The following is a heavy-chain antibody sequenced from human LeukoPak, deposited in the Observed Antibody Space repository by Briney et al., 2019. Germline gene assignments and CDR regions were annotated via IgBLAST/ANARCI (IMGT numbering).Heavy chain of an antibody. Sequence: PGGSLRLSCAASGFTFRSYAMSWVRQAPGKGLEWVSAISGSGGSTYYADSVKGRFTISRDNSKNTLYLQMNSLRAEDTAVYYCAKVGPQGDYDGGALDYWGQGTLVTVSS. J-gene: IGHJ4*02. CDR2: ISGSGGST. CDR3: AKVGPQGDYDGGALDY. V-gene: IGHV3-23*01. D-gene: IGHD4-17*01. CDR1: GFTFRSYA.